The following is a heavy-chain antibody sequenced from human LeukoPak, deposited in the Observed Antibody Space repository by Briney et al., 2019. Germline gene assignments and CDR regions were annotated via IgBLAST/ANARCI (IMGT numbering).Heavy chain of an antibody. V-gene: IGHV1-46*01. Sequence: ASVKVSCKASGYTFTSYYMHWVRQAPGQGLEWMGIINPSGGSTSYAQKFQGRVTMTRDMSTSTVYMELSSLRSGDTAVYYCARAKGVVAASDYWGQGSLVAVSS. D-gene: IGHD2-15*01. J-gene: IGHJ4*02. CDR1: GYTFTSYY. CDR3: ARAKGVVAASDY. CDR2: INPSGGST.